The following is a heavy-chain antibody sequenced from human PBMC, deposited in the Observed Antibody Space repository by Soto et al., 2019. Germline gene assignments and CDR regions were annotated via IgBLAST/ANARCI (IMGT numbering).Heavy chain of an antibody. J-gene: IGHJ4*02. CDR1: GFTFSSYA. D-gene: IGHD6-13*01. CDR3: AKSPIQYSSSWCQFDY. CDR2: ISGSGGST. Sequence: GGSLRLSCAASGFTFSSYAMSWVRQAPGKGLEWVSAISGSGGSTYYADSVKGRFTISRDNSKNTLYLQMNSLRAEDTAVYYCAKSPIQYSSSWCQFDYWGQGTLVTVSS. V-gene: IGHV3-23*01.